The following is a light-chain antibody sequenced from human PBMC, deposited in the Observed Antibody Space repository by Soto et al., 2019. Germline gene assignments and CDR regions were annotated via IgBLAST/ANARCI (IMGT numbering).Light chain of an antibody. V-gene: IGKV3-15*01. J-gene: IGKJ1*01. CDR3: QQYHVWPKWT. CDR1: QSVSSN. Sequence: EIVMTQSPATLSVSPGERATLSCRASQSVSSNFAWYQQKPGQAPRLLIYDASTRATGIPARFSGSGSGTDFSLTISSLQSEDYAVYFCQQYHVWPKWTFGQGTKVDI. CDR2: DAS.